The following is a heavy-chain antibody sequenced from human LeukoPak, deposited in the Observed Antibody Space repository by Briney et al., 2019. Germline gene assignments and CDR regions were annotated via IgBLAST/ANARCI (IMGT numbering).Heavy chain of an antibody. CDR1: GGSFSGYH. Sequence: SETLSLTCAVYGGSFSGYHWSWIRQPPGKGLEWIGEINHSGSTNYNPSLKSRVTISVDTSKNQFSLKLSSVTAADTAVYYCARAASVGMVRGEPGGVDYWGQGTLVTVSS. V-gene: IGHV4-34*01. D-gene: IGHD3-10*01. CDR2: INHSGST. J-gene: IGHJ4*02. CDR3: ARAASVGMVRGEPGGVDY.